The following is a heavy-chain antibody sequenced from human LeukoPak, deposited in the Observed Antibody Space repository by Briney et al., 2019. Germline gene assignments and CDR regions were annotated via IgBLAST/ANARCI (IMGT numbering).Heavy chain of an antibody. J-gene: IGHJ4*02. D-gene: IGHD6-19*01. CDR3: AKVRAGSSSLFDY. V-gene: IGHV3-23*01. Sequence: GGSLRLSCAASGFTFSSYAMSWVRQAPGKGLEWVSAISGSGGGTYYADSVKGRFTISRDNSKNTLYLQMNSLRAEDTAVYYCAKVRAGSSSLFDYWGQGTLVTVSS. CDR2: ISGSGGGT. CDR1: GFTFSSYA.